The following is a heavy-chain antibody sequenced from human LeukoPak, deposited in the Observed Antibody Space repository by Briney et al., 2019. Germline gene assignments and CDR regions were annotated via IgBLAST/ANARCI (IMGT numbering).Heavy chain of an antibody. CDR1: GGTFNIYA. V-gene: IGHV1-69*04. CDR3: ARCKMRPSAREYFDS. CDR2: ILPFVDIT. J-gene: IGHJ4*02. Sequence: ASVKVSCEAAGGTFNIYAFSWVRQAPGQGLEWMGRILPFVDITNYAQRFQGRLTITADKATSTASMELSSLNSEDTAFYYCARCKMRPSAREYFDSWGQGTLVTVSS. D-gene: IGHD1-26*01.